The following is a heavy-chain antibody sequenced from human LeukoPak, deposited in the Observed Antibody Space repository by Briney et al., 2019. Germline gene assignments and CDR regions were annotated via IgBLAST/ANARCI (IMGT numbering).Heavy chain of an antibody. CDR3: ADNLSR. CDR2: INTDGSST. J-gene: IGHJ4*02. D-gene: IGHD1-1*01. CDR1: GFTFSSYW. V-gene: IGHV3-74*01. Sequence: PGGSLGLSCAASGFTFSSYWMHWVRQAPGKGLVWVSRINTDGSSTSYADSVKGRFTISRDSAENSLYLQMNSLRAEDTAVYFCADNLSRWGQGTLVTVSS.